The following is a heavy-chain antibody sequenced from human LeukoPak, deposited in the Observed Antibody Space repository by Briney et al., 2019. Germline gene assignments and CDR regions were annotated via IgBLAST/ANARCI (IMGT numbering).Heavy chain of an antibody. CDR3: ARSASSNSRSAFDI. Sequence: PSESLSLTCTISGGSLSSYYWSWIRQPPGKGLEWIGYSRNSGNTNYNPSLKSRVTISVDMSKNQFSLTLRSVAAADTAVYYCARSASSNSRSAFDIWGQGTMVTVSS. D-gene: IGHD6-6*01. CDR1: GGSLSSYY. CDR2: SRNSGNT. J-gene: IGHJ3*02. V-gene: IGHV4-59*01.